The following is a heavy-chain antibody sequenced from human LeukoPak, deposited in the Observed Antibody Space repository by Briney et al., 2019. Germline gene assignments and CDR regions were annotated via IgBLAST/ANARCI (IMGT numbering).Heavy chain of an antibody. D-gene: IGHD3-10*01. J-gene: IGHJ4*02. CDR2: INPDSGDT. CDR3: ARDKYYYGSGTFYSSAVFDN. CDR1: GYTFTAYY. Sequence: GASVKVSCKASGYTFTAYYLHWVRQAPGQGLEWMGRINPDSGDTEYTQKFQDGVIMTRDTSTSTAYMELSGLRSGDTAVYYCARDKYYYGSGTFYSSAVFDNWGQGTLVAVSS. V-gene: IGHV1-2*06.